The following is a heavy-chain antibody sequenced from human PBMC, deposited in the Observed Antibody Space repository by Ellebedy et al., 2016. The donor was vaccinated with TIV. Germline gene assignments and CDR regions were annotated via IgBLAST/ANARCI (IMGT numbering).Heavy chain of an antibody. CDR1: GYSFTGHW. CDR3: ARREVRGADYGMDV. Sequence: GESLKISCQGSGYSFTGHWNGWVRQRPGKGLEWMGIIYPGDSETRYSPSFQGQVTIAADKSISTAYRQWSSLKASDTAKYYCARREVRGADYGMDVWGQGTTVTVSS. CDR2: IYPGDSET. V-gene: IGHV5-51*01. D-gene: IGHD3-10*01. J-gene: IGHJ6*02.